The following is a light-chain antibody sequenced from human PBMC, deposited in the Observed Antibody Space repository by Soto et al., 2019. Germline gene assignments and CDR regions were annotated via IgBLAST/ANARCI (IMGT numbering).Light chain of an antibody. J-gene: IGLJ1*01. Sequence: QSVLAQPASVSGSPGQSITISCTGTSSDVGGNKYVSWYQQYPGKVPKLLINKVTNRPSGVSYRFSGSKSGNTASLTISALLAEDEADYFCASSTSDSLYLFGTGTKVTVL. CDR1: SSDVGGNKY. CDR2: KVT. V-gene: IGLV2-14*01. CDR3: ASSTSDSLYL.